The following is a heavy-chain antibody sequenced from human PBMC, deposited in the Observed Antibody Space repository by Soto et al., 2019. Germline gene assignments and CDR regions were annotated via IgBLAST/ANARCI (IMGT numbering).Heavy chain of an antibody. CDR1: GFTSSSYG. CDR3: ARPLFAGFLRPEGDAFDI. D-gene: IGHD3-3*01. CDR2: IWYDGSNK. J-gene: IGHJ3*02. Sequence: GGSLRLSSAETGFTSSSYGMHWVRQAPGKGLEWVAVIWYDGSNKYYADTVKGRFTISRDNSKNTRYPKMNSLRAEDTAVYYCARPLFAGFLRPEGDAFDIWGQGTMVTVSS. V-gene: IGHV3-33*01.